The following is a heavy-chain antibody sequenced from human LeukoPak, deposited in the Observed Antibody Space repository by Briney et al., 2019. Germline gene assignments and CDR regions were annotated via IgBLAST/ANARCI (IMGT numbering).Heavy chain of an antibody. D-gene: IGHD4-17*01. Sequence: GASVKVSCKGSGYTFTGYFLHWVRQAPGQGLEWMGRINPNSGGTDYAQKFQGRVTMTRDTSISTAYMELSRLRSDDTAVYFCASNLPRDYGDYVGYWGQGTLVTVSS. CDR3: ASNLPRDYGDYVGY. CDR2: INPNSGGT. J-gene: IGHJ4*02. V-gene: IGHV1-2*06. CDR1: GYTFTGYF.